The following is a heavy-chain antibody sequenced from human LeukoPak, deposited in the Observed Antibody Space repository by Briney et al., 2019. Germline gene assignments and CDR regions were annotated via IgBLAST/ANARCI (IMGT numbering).Heavy chain of an antibody. Sequence: SGTLSLTCAVSGGSIVSSDWWSWVRQPPGKGLEWIGEINHNGSTNYNPSLKSRVTISIDTSKNQFSLKLSSVTAADTAVYYCARGDCSSPSCYLSDWFDPWGQGTLVTVSS. CDR1: GGSIVSSDW. V-gene: IGHV4-4*02. CDR2: INHNGST. J-gene: IGHJ5*02. CDR3: ARGDCSSPSCYLSDWFDP. D-gene: IGHD2-2*01.